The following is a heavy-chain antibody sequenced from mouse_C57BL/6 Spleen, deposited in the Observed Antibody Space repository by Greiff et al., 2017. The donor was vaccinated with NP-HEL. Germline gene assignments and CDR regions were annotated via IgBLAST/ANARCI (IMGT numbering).Heavy chain of an antibody. CDR3: ARGYDGNYFDY. CDR1: GYTFTDYN. Sequence: EVKLMESGPELVKPGASVKIPCKASGYTFTDYNMDWVKQSHGKSLEWIGDINPNNGGTSYNQKFKGKATLTVDKSSSTAYMELRSLTSEDTAVYYCARGYDGNYFDYWGQGTTLTVSS. D-gene: IGHD2-14*01. CDR2: INPNNGGT. J-gene: IGHJ2*01. V-gene: IGHV1-18*01.